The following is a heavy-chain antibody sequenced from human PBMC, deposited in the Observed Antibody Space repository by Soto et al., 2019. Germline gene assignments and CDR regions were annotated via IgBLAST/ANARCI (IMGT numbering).Heavy chain of an antibody. Sequence: QVQLVQSVTELRKPRASVKLSCKASGYIFTKYYIAWVRQAPGHGLEWMGMTNGYNGKANYGQDFRGRVIMTTDTSTNTAYMDLRSLTSDDTGVYYCVRWDGFFGAGGVDWGQGTLVTVSS. D-gene: IGHD3-16*01. V-gene: IGHV1-18*01. CDR3: VRWDGFFGAGGVD. J-gene: IGHJ4*02. CDR1: GYIFTKYY. CDR2: TNGYNGKA.